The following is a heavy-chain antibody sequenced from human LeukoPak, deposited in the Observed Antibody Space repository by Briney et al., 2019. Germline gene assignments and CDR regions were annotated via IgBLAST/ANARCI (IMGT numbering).Heavy chain of an antibody. Sequence: ASVKVSCKASGGTFSSYAISWVRQAPGQGLEWMGGIIPIFGTANYAQKFQGRVTITADESTSTAYMELSSLRSEDTAVYYCARSGNADTAMLYYFDYWGQGTLVTVSS. CDR3: ARSGNADTAMLYYFDY. CDR1: GGTFSSYA. J-gene: IGHJ4*02. CDR2: IIPIFGTA. V-gene: IGHV1-69*13. D-gene: IGHD5-18*01.